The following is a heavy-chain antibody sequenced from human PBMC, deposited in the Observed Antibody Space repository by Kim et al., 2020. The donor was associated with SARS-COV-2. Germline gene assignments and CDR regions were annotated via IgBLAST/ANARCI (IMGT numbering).Heavy chain of an antibody. J-gene: IGHJ3*01. V-gene: IGHV3-23*01. Sequence: YAESVEGRFTISRDNSKNTLYLQMNSLRTEDTAVYYCAKGRIEARSAFDFWGQGTMVTVSS. CDR3: AKGRIEARSAFDF. D-gene: IGHD6-6*01.